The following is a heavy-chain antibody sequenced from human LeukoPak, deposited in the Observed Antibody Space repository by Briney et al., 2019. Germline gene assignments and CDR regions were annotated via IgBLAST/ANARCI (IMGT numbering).Heavy chain of an antibody. J-gene: IGHJ4*02. D-gene: IGHD6-6*01. Sequence: GASVKVSCKASGYTFPGYYMHWVRQAPGQGLEWMGWINPNSGRTNYAQKFQGRVTMTRDTSISTAYMELSRLRSDDTAVYYCAREHSSSSGKVFDYWGQGTLVTVSS. CDR1: GYTFPGYY. V-gene: IGHV1-2*02. CDR2: INPNSGRT. CDR3: AREHSSSSGKVFDY.